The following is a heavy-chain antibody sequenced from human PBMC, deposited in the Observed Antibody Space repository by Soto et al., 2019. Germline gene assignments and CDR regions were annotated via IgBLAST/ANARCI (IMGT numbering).Heavy chain of an antibody. CDR3: AREGIMITFGGVAWFDP. Sequence: ASVKVSCKASGYTFTSHYMHWVRQAPGQGLEWMGIINPSGGSTSYAQKFQGRVTMTRDTSTSTVYMELSSLRSEDTAVYYCAREGIMITFGGVAWFDPWGQGTLVTVSS. D-gene: IGHD3-16*01. V-gene: IGHV1-46*01. J-gene: IGHJ5*02. CDR1: GYTFTSHY. CDR2: INPSGGST.